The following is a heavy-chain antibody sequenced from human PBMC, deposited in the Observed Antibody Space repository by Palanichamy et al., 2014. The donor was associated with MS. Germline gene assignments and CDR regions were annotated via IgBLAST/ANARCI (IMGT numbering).Heavy chain of an antibody. CDR2: ISGSGGST. V-gene: IGHV3-23*01. D-gene: IGHD3-9*01. CDR1: GFTFSSYA. CDR3: AKPRPDLRYFDWLLYPLDY. Sequence: VQLLESGGGLVQPGGSLRLSCAASGFTFSSYAMSWVRQAPGKGLEWVSAISGSGGSTYYADSVKGRFTISRDNSKNTLYLQMNSLRAEDTAVYYCAKPRPDLRYFDWLLYPLDYWGQGTLVTVSS. J-gene: IGHJ4*02.